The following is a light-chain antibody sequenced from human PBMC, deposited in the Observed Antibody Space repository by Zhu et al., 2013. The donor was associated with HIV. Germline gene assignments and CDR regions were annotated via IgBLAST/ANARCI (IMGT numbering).Light chain of an antibody. CDR1: SSDVGGYNS. V-gene: IGLV2-14*01. J-gene: IGLJ1*01. CDR2: EVS. CDR3: SSYTSSSTLV. Sequence: QSALTQPASVSGSPGQSITISCTGTSSDVGGYNSVSWYQHHPGKAPKLMIYEVSKRPSGVSNRFSVSKSGNTASLTISGLQAEDEADYYCSSYTSSSTLVFGTGTKVTVL.